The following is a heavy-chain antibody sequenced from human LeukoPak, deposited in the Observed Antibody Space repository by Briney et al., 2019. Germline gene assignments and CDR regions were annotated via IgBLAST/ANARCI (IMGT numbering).Heavy chain of an antibody. V-gene: IGHV3-11*04. J-gene: IGHJ6*03. Sequence: GGSLRLSCAASSFTFSDYYMTWIRQAPGGGLEWISYISGAAGTKYYAESVKGRFLISRDNAKNSLFLQMNDLRAEDTAVYYCARDREPHGLYYYLDVWGKGTTVTVSS. CDR1: SFTFSDYY. CDR3: ARDREPHGLYYYLDV. D-gene: IGHD1-14*01. CDR2: ISGAAGTK.